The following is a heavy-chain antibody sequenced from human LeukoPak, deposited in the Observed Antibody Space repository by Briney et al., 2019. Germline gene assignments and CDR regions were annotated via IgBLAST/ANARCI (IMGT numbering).Heavy chain of an antibody. D-gene: IGHD3-10*01. J-gene: IGHJ4*02. V-gene: IGHV3-30*03. CDR3: ARNYGSGSYPPAH. CDR2: ISYDGSNK. CDR1: GFTFSSYG. Sequence: PGGSLRLSCAASGFTFSSYGMHWVRQAPGKGLEWVAVISYDGSNKYYADSVKGRFAISRDNSKNTLYLQKNSLRAEDTAVYYCARNYGSGSYPPAHWGQGTLVTVSS.